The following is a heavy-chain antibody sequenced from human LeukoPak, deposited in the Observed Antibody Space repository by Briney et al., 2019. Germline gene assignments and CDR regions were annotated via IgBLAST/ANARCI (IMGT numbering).Heavy chain of an antibody. V-gene: IGHV3-11*01. CDR2: ISNSGTII. D-gene: IGHD1-26*01. J-gene: IGHJ5*02. CDR1: GFTFSDYY. Sequence: GGSLRLSCAASGFTFSDYYMSWIRQAPGKGLEWVSYISNSGTIIEYIDSVKGRFTISRDNARNSLYLEINSVRVEDTAVYYCERDGSGSFTTDWFDTWGQGTLVTVSS. CDR3: ERDGSGSFTTDWFDT.